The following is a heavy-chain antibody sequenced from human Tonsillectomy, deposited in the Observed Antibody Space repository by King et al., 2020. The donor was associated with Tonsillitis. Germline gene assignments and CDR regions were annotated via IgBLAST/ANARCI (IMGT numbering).Heavy chain of an antibody. V-gene: IGHV1-18*04. CDR1: SYTFTNYG. CDR2: ISAYNGNT. D-gene: IGHD2-8*01. CDR3: ARSSLYCTNFVCHGPEATYI. J-gene: IGHJ3*02. Sequence: QVQLVQSGAEVKKPGASVKVSCKTSSYTFTNYGIHWVRQAPGQGLQWMGWISAYNGNTNYAQKLQDRVTMATDTSTGTAYMELRSLRSDDTAVYYCARSSLYCTNFVCHGPEATYIWGQGTLVTVSS.